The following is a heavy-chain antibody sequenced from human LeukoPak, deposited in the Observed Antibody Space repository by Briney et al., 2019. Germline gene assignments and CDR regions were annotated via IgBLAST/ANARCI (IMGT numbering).Heavy chain of an antibody. CDR3: AKGIDGSVPTNWFDP. V-gene: IGHV3-9*01. CDR1: GFTVDDYA. J-gene: IGHJ5*02. CDR2: ISLNSGSI. Sequence: PGGSLRLSCAASGFTVDDYAMHWVRQAPGKGLEWVSGISLNSGSIGYADSVKGRFTISRDNAKNSPYLQMNSLRAEDTALYYCAKGIDGSVPTNWFDPWGQGTLVTVSS. D-gene: IGHD3-10*01.